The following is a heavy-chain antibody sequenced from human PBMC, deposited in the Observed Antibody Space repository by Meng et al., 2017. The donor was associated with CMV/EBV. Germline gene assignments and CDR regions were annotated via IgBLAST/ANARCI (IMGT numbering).Heavy chain of an antibody. CDR2: INHSGST. J-gene: IGHJ4*02. CDR1: GGSFSGYY. V-gene: IGHV4-34*01. Sequence: GSLRLSCAVYGGSFSGYYWSWIRRPPGKGLEWIGEINHSGSTNYNPSLKSRVTISVDTSKNQFSLKLSSVTAADTAVYYCARIVRHSSSWVGSDYWGQGTLVTVSS. CDR3: ARIVRHSSSWVGSDY. D-gene: IGHD6-13*01.